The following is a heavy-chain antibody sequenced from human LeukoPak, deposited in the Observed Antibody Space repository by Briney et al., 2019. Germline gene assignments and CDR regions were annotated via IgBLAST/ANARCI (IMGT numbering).Heavy chain of an antibody. V-gene: IGHV3-48*02. CDR1: GSTFSSYG. J-gene: IGHJ4*02. D-gene: IGHD3-22*01. CDR3: ARMAPYYYETSGYDY. CDR2: ISRTGNTI. Sequence: GGSLRLSCAASGSTFSSYGMNWVRQAPGKGLEWISYISRTGNTIYYADSVKGRFTISRDNVKNSMYLQMNSLRDEDTAVYYCARMAPYYYETSGYDYWGQGTLVTVSS.